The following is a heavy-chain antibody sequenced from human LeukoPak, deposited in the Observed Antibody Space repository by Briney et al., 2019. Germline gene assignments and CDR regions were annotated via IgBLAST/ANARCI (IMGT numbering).Heavy chain of an antibody. Sequence: GGSLRLSCAASGFTFSSYSMNWVRQAPGKGLEWVSAISGSGGSTYYADSVKGRFTISRDNSKNTLYLQMNSLRAEDTAVYYCAKDTGIAVAGAPGWFDPWGQGTLVTVSS. CDR2: ISGSGGST. D-gene: IGHD6-19*01. CDR3: AKDTGIAVAGAPGWFDP. V-gene: IGHV3-23*01. J-gene: IGHJ5*02. CDR1: GFTFSSYS.